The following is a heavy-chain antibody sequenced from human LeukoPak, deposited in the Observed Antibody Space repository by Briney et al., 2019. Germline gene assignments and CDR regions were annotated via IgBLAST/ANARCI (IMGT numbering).Heavy chain of an antibody. CDR3: ARWYNSLDV. Sequence: GGSLRLSCVASGFTFKNSAMHWVRQAPGKGLEYVSGISSNGGSIYYANAVKGRFTISRDNSKNTVYLQMGGLRVEDMAVYYCARWYNSLDVWGQGTTVTVSS. V-gene: IGHV3-64*01. CDR1: GFTFKNSA. J-gene: IGHJ6*02. CDR2: ISSNGGSI. D-gene: IGHD1-1*01.